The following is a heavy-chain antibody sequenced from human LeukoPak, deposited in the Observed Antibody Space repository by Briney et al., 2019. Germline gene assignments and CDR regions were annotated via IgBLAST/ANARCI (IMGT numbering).Heavy chain of an antibody. D-gene: IGHD6-19*01. J-gene: IGHJ3*02. V-gene: IGHV3-7*03. CDR1: GFTFSSYW. CDR3: ARDSSGWYFPDAFDI. CDR2: INQDGSEK. Sequence: GGSLRLSCVASGFTFSSYWMSWARQAPGKGLEWVANINQDGSEKHYVDSVKGRFTISRDNGKNSLYMQMNSLRAEDTAVYYCARDSSGWYFPDAFDIWGQGTMVIVSS.